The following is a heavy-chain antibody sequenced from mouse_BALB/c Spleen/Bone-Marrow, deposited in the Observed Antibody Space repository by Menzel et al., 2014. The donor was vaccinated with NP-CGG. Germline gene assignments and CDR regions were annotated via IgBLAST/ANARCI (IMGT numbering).Heavy chain of an antibody. D-gene: IGHD2-1*01. CDR2: FYPGSGTT. Sequence: LQQSGSELVRPGSSVKLSCKASGYTFINCWIHWVKQRPGQGLEWIGNFYPGSGTTNYDEKFKTKATLTLDTFSSTAYMQLSSLTSEDSAVYYCTKGNYFFDYWGQGTTLTVSS. CDR1: GYTFINCW. J-gene: IGHJ2*01. CDR3: TKGNYFFDY. V-gene: IGHV1S22*01.